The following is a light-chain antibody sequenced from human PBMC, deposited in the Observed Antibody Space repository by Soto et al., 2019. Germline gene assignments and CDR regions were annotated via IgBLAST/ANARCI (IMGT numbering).Light chain of an antibody. Sequence: QSVLTQPPSVSEAPGQRVTISCTGSSSNIGAGYEAHWYQQVPGTAPKLLIYENNNRPSGVPDRFSGSKSGTSASLAITGLQGEDEAEYYCQSYDSSLSGYVFGTGTKLTGL. CDR3: QSYDSSLSGYV. CDR2: ENN. CDR1: SSNIGAGYE. J-gene: IGLJ1*01. V-gene: IGLV1-40*01.